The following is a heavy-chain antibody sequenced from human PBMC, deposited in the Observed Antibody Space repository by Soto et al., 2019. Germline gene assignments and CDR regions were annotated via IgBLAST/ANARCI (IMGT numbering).Heavy chain of an antibody. CDR1: GFTFSSYA. D-gene: IGHD4-17*01. CDR2: ISGSGGST. CDR3: AKYDYGVYLGGGLFDY. Sequence: EVQLLESGGGLVQPGGSLRLSCAASGFTFSSYAMSWVRQAPGKGLEWVSAISGSGGSTYYADSVKGRFTISRDNSKNTLYLQMNSLRAEATAVYYCAKYDYGVYLGGGLFDYWGQGTLVTVSS. J-gene: IGHJ4*02. V-gene: IGHV3-23*01.